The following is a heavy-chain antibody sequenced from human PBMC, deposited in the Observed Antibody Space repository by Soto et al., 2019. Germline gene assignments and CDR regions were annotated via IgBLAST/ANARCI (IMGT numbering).Heavy chain of an antibody. D-gene: IGHD2-2*01. Sequence: LSLTCTVSGGSISSYYWSWIRQPPGKGLEWIGYIYYSGSTNYNPSLKSRVTISVDTSKNQFSLKLSSVTAADTAVYHCAREIVVVPAAHPQENWFDPWGQGTLVTVSS. CDR1: GGSISSYY. CDR2: IYYSGST. J-gene: IGHJ5*02. V-gene: IGHV4-59*08. CDR3: AREIVVVPAAHPQENWFDP.